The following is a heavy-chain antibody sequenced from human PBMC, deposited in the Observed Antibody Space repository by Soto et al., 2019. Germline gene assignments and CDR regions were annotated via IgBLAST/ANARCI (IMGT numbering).Heavy chain of an antibody. J-gene: IGHJ6*02. V-gene: IGHV1-18*01. CDR1: GDIFTSHG. CDR3: ARAYYAILTDNTYYGMDV. Sequence: ASVKVSCKASGDIFTSHGISWVRQAPGQGLEWMGRISTYNGNTKYAQKLQGRVTMTTDTSASIAYMELRSLRSDDTAVYYCARAYYAILTDNTYYGMDVWG. D-gene: IGHD3-9*01. CDR2: ISTYNGNT.